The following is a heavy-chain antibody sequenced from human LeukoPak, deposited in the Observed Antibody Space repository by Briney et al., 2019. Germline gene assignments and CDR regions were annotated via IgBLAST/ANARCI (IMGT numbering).Heavy chain of an antibody. CDR3: ARVSRDGYKIEGGFDY. D-gene: IGHD5-24*01. V-gene: IGHV1-2*02. J-gene: IGHJ4*02. CDR2: INPNSGGT. CDR1: GGTFSSYA. Sequence: ASVKVSCKASGGTFSSYAISWVRQAPGQGLEWMGWINPNSGGTNYAQKFQGRVTMTRDTSISTAYMELSRLRSDDTAVYYCARVSRDGYKIEGGFDYWGQGTLVTVSS.